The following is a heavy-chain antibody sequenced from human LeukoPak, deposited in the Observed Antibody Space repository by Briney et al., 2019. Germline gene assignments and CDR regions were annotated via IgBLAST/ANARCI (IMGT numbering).Heavy chain of an antibody. D-gene: IGHD4-23*01. Sequence: PGGSLRLSCAASGFTFSSYWMLWVRQGPGKGLVWVSRLKNDGRGTKYADSVKGRFTISRDDAKNILYLQMTSLTVEDAAVYYCARTTLETQYFDRWGQGTLVTVSS. V-gene: IGHV3-74*03. J-gene: IGHJ4*02. CDR3: ARTTLETQYFDR. CDR2: LKNDGRGT. CDR1: GFTFSSYW.